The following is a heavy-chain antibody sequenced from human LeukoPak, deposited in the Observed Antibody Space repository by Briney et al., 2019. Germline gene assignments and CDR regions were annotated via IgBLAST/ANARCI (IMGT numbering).Heavy chain of an antibody. J-gene: IGHJ4*02. D-gene: IGHD6-6*01. CDR2: IYSDGTT. V-gene: IGHV3-53*01. Sequence: GGSLRLSCVASGFTLRVNYMTWIRQTPGRGLEWVSVIYSDGTTKYADSAKGRFTISRDNAKNSLYLQTNSLRAEDTAVYYCARRGAAPAPVDYWGQGTLVTVSS. CDR3: ARRGAAPAPVDY. CDR1: GFTLRVNY.